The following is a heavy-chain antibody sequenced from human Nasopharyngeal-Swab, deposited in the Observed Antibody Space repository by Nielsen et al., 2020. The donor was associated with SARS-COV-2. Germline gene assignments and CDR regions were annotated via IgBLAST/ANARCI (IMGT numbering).Heavy chain of an antibody. CDR1: GGSTSSDY. Sequence: SETLSLTCTVSGGSTSSDYWSWIRQPPGKGLEWIGYIYYSGSTNYNPSLKSRVTISVDTSKNQFSLKLSSVTAADTAVYYCARSKAAHNWFDPWGQGTLVTVSS. V-gene: IGHV4-59*01. CDR2: IYYSGST. D-gene: IGHD6-6*01. J-gene: IGHJ5*02. CDR3: ARSKAAHNWFDP.